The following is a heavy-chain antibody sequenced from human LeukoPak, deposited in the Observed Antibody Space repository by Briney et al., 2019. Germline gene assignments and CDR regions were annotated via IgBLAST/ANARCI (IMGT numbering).Heavy chain of an antibody. CDR1: GDSISSGSYS. V-gene: IGHV4-61*02. CDR2: SYHTGRT. CDR3: ARVLRGDFDF. J-gene: IGHJ4*02. Sequence: SQTLSLTCTVSGDSISSGSYSRSWTRQPAGKGLEWIGRSYHTGRTTYNPSLSSRATISVDTSKNQFSLKLTSVTASDTAVYYCARVLRGDFDFWGQGTLVTVSS. D-gene: IGHD5-24*01.